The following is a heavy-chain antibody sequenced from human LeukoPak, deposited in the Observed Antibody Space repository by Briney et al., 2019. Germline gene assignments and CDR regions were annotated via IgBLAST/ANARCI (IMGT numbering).Heavy chain of an antibody. D-gene: IGHD3-10*01. J-gene: IGHJ6*03. CDR3: ARVARGDYYYYMDV. Sequence: GGSLRLSCAASGFTFSNYVMQWVRQAPGKGLEWVALIAHDGSNKYYADSVQGRFTISRDNAKNTLYLQMNSLRAEDTALYYCARVARGDYYYYMDVWGKGTTVTVSS. V-gene: IGHV3-30*03. CDR2: IAHDGSNK. CDR1: GFTFSNYV.